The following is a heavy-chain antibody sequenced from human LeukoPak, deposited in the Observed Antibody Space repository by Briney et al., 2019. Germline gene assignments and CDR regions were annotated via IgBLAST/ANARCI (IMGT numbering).Heavy chain of an antibody. CDR2: ISGSGGST. CDR3: AKDISGWYGSFAFDI. J-gene: IGHJ3*02. D-gene: IGHD6-19*01. Sequence: GGSLRLSCAASGFTVSTNYMSWVRQAPGKGLEWVSAISGSGGSTYYADSVKGRFTISRDNSKNTLYLQMNSLRAEDTAVYYCAKDISGWYGSFAFDIWGQGTVVTVSS. V-gene: IGHV3-23*01. CDR1: GFTVSTNY.